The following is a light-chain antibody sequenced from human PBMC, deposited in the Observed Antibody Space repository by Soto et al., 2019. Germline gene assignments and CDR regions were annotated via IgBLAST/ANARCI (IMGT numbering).Light chain of an antibody. J-gene: IGKJ5*01. V-gene: IGKV3-11*01. CDR2: AAS. CDR1: QSISIN. CDR3: QQRSNWPGGT. Sequence: EIVMTQSPATLSVSPVERAILSCRASQSISINLAWYQQKPGQAPRLLIYAASNRATGVPARFSGSWSGTDFTLTISSLEPEDFAVYYCQQRSNWPGGTFGQGTRLEIK.